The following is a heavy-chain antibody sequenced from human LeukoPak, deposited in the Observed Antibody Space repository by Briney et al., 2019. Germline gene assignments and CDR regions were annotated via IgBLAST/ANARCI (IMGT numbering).Heavy chain of an antibody. CDR3: ARGVANYYESSGYRN. J-gene: IGHJ4*02. CDR1: GFTVSSNY. Sequence: GGSLRLSCAASGFTVSSNYMNWVRQAPGKGLEWVSVIYSGGKTHYADSVKGRFTISRDNSKNTLYLQMNTLRAEDTAVYYCARGVANYYESSGYRNWGQGTLVTVSS. CDR2: IYSGGKT. D-gene: IGHD3-22*01. V-gene: IGHV3-53*01.